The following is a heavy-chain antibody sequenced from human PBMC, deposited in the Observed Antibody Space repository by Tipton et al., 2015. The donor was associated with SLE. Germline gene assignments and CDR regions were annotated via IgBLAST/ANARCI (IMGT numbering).Heavy chain of an antibody. CDR1: GGSIKNHY. CDR2: IYHTGTT. V-gene: IGHV4-59*08. J-gene: IGHJ4*02. D-gene: IGHD3-22*01. CDR3: ARLSTDYADRSGYGYFDH. Sequence: TLSLTCIVSGGSIKNHYWSWIRQAPGMGLEWIGNIYHTGTTYYIPSLKSRVTISIDTSKNNFSLKMTAVTAADTAVYYCARLSTDYADRSGYGYFDHWGQGTLVTVSS.